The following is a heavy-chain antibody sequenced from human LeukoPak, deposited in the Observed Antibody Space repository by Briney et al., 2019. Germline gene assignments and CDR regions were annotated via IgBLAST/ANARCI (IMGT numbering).Heavy chain of an antibody. J-gene: IGHJ4*02. CDR3: AKTTRPLGALDY. CDR1: GFTFSSYW. V-gene: IGHV3-74*01. Sequence: GGSLRLSCAASGFTFSSYWMHWVRQAPGKGLVWVSRINSDGSSTSYADSVKGRFSVSRDNSKSTLFLQMNSLRAEDTAVYYCAKTTRPLGALDYWGQGTLVTVSS. CDR2: INSDGSST. D-gene: IGHD1-26*01.